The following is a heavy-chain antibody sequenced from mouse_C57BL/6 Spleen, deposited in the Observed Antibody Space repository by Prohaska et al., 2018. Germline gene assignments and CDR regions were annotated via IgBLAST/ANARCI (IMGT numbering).Heavy chain of an antibody. D-gene: IGHD3-2*02. CDR2: IRNKANKHAT. CDR1: GFTFSDAW. CDR3: TRRAQEAWFAY. V-gene: IGHV6-6*01. J-gene: IGHJ3*01. Sequence: EVKLEESGGVLVQPGGSMQLPCAASGFTFSDAWMDWVSQSPEKGLEWVAEIRNKANKHATYYAEAGKGRFTISRDDSKSSVYLQMNSLRAEDTGIYYCTRRAQEAWFAYWGQGTLGTVSA.